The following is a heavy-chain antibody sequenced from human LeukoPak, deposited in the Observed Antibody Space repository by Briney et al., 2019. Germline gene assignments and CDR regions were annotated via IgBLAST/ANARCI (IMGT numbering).Heavy chain of an antibody. Sequence: GRSLRLSCAASGFTFDDYAMHWVRQAPGKGLEWGSGISWNSGSIGYADSVKGRFTISRDNAKNSLYLQMNSLRAEDMALYYCAKDIRSGSYSDAFDIWGQGTMVTVSS. J-gene: IGHJ3*02. D-gene: IGHD1-26*01. V-gene: IGHV3-9*03. CDR3: AKDIRSGSYSDAFDI. CDR2: ISWNSGSI. CDR1: GFTFDDYA.